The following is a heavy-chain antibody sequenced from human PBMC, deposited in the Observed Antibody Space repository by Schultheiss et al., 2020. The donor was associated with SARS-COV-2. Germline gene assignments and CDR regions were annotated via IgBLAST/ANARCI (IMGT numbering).Heavy chain of an antibody. V-gene: IGHV3-33*01. CDR2: IWYDGSNK. CDR1: GFTFSSYG. CDR3: AREGVHSVGLWYFDL. D-gene: IGHD1-26*01. Sequence: GESLKISCAASGFTFSSYGMHWVRQAPGKGLEWVAVIWYDGSNKYYADSVKGRFTISRDNSKNTLYLQMNSLRAEDTAVYYCAREGVHSVGLWYFDLWGRGTLVTVSS. J-gene: IGHJ2*01.